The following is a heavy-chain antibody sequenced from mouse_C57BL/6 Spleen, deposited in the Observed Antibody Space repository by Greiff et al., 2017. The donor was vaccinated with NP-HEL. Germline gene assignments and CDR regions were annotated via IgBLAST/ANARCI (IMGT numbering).Heavy chain of an antibody. CDR1: GYTFTSYW. CDR2: IYPSDSET. Sequence: QVQLQQPGAELVRPGSSVKLSCKASGYTFTSYWMDWVKQRPGQGLEWIGNIYPSDSETHYNQKFKDKATLTVDKSSSTAYMQLSSLTSEDSAVYYCARGKIYYDYDTFAYWGQGTLVTVSA. CDR3: ARGKIYYDYDTFAY. D-gene: IGHD2-4*01. J-gene: IGHJ3*01. V-gene: IGHV1-61*01.